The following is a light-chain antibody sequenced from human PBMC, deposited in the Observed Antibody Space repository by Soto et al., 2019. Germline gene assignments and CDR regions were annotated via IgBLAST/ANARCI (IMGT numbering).Light chain of an antibody. CDR2: DVS. CDR1: QSVSNW. V-gene: IGKV1-5*01. CDR3: QQYDSYSWT. J-gene: IGKJ1*01. Sequence: QMTQSPSTLSASVGERVTITCRASQSVSNWLAWYQQKPGKAPKLLIYDVSSLESGVPSRFSGSGSGTEFILTISSLQPDDFATYYCQQYDSYSWTFDQGPKVDIK.